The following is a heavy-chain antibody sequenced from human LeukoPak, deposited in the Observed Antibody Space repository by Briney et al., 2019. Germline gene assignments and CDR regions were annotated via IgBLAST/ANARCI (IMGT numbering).Heavy chain of an antibody. CDR3: ARSIAAAGPFDY. Sequence: GGSLRLPCAASGFTFSSYAMHWVRQAPGKGLEWVAVISYDGSNKYYADSVKGRFTISRDNSKNTLYLQMNSLRAEDTAVYYCARSIAAAGPFDYWGQGTLVTVSS. V-gene: IGHV3-30*04. CDR1: GFTFSSYA. J-gene: IGHJ4*02. D-gene: IGHD6-13*01. CDR2: ISYDGSNK.